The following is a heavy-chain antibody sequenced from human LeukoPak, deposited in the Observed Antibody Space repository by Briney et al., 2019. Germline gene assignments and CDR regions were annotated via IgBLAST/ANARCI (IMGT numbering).Heavy chain of an antibody. D-gene: IGHD1-26*01. CDR3: ARHEYSGSYYGLSWFDP. V-gene: IGHV4-59*01. CDR1: GGSISSYY. Sequence: SETLSLTCTVSGGSISSYYWSWIRQPPGKGLEWIGYIYYSGSTNYNPSLKSRVTISVDTSKNQFSLKLSSVTAADTAVYYCARHEYSGSYYGLSWFDPWGQGTLVTVSS. CDR2: IYYSGST. J-gene: IGHJ5*02.